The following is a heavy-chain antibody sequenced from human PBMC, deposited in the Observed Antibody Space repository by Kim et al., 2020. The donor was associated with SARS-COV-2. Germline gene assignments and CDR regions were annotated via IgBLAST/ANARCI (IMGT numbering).Heavy chain of an antibody. D-gene: IGHD3-9*01. CDR1: GGSISSYY. CDR3: ARQYYDVLTGYYGFDY. J-gene: IGHJ4*01. CDR2: IYYSGST. Sequence: SETLSLTCTVSGGSISSYYWSWIRQPPGKGLEWIGYIYYSGSTKYYPSLKSRVTISVDTSKNQFSLKLSSVTAADTAMYYCARQYYDVLTGYYGFDYWG. V-gene: IGHV4-59*08.